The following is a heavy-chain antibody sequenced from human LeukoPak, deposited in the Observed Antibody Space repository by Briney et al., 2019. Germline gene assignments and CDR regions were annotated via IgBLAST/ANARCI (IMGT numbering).Heavy chain of an antibody. CDR3: ARSPFGGGRWYHTPQFDY. CDR1: GYTSTGYY. CDR2: INPNSGGT. Sequence: GASVKVSCKASGYTSTGYYMHWVRQAPGQGLEWMGWINPNSGGTNYAQKFQGRVTMTRDTSISTAYMELSRLRSDNTAVYYCARSPFGGGRWYHTPQFDYWGQGTLVTVSS. J-gene: IGHJ4*02. V-gene: IGHV1-2*02. D-gene: IGHD4-23*01.